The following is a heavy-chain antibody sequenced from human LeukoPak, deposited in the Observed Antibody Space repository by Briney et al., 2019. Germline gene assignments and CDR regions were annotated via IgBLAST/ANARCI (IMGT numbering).Heavy chain of an antibody. V-gene: IGHV3-66*01. Sequence: GSLRLSCAASGFTFSSNYMSCVRQAPGKVLEWVSVIYSGGSTYYADSVKGRFTISRDNSKNTLYLQMNSLRAENTAVYYFSSLRGPLEKGTIIPSFDYWGQGTLVTVSS. CDR2: IYSGGST. D-gene: IGHD5-24*01. CDR3: SSLRGPLEKGTIIPSFDY. CDR1: GFTFSSNY. J-gene: IGHJ4*02.